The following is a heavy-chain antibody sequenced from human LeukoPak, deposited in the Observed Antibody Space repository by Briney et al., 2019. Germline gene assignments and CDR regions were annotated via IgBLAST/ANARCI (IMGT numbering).Heavy chain of an antibody. Sequence: GGSLRLSCAASGFAFSTYWMTWVRQAPGKGLEWVANIKQDGSEKYYVDSVKGRFTISRDNSKNTLYLQMNSLRAEDTAVYYCARARGGERYYYYGMDVWGQGTTVTVSS. D-gene: IGHD2-21*01. CDR1: GFAFSTYW. CDR2: IKQDGSEK. J-gene: IGHJ6*02. V-gene: IGHV3-7*01. CDR3: ARARGGERYYYYGMDV.